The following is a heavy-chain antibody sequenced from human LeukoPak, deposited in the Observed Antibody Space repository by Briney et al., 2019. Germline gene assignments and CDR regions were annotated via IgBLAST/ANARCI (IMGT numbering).Heavy chain of an antibody. CDR3: ARHRIARYYDILTGAFDI. CDR1: GGSMNSISYH. V-gene: IGHV4-39*01. D-gene: IGHD3-9*01. CDR2: IYYSGST. J-gene: IGHJ3*02. Sequence: SETLSLTCTVSGGSMNSISYHWGWIRQPPGKGLEWIGSIYYSGSTYYNPSLKSRVTISVDTSKNQFSLKLSSVTAADTAVYYCARHRIARYYDILTGAFDIWGQGTMVTVSS.